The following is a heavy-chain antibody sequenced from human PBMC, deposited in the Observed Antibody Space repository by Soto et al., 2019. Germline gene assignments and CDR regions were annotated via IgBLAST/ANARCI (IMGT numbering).Heavy chain of an antibody. CDR3: ARSSTSANYFDY. CDR2: IYYSGST. CDR1: GGSISSGGYY. D-gene: IGHD2-2*01. Sequence: SETLSLTCTVSGGSISSGGYYWSWIRQHPRKGLEWIGYIYYSGSTYYNPSLKSQVTISVDTSKNQFSLKLSSVTAADTAVYYCARSSTSANYFDYWGQGTQVTVS. J-gene: IGHJ4*02. V-gene: IGHV4-31*01.